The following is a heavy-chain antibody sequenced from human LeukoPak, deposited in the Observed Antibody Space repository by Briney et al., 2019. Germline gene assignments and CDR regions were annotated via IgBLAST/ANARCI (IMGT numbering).Heavy chain of an antibody. D-gene: IGHD3-22*01. CDR2: IYSGGST. Sequence: GGSLRLSCAASGFTVSSNYMSWVRQAPGKGLEWVSVIYSGGSTYYADSVKGRFTISRDNSKNTLYLQMNSLRAEDTAVYYCARVGSSGYYYYVDYWGQGTLVTVSS. V-gene: IGHV3-53*01. J-gene: IGHJ4*02. CDR1: GFTVSSNY. CDR3: ARVGSSGYYYYVDY.